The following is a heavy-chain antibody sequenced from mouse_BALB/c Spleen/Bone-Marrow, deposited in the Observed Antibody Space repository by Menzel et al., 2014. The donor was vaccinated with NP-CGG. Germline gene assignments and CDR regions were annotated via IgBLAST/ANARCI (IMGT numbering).Heavy chain of an antibody. Sequence: QVQLKESGPGLVAPSQSLSITCTVSGFSLSGYGVNWVRQPPGKGLEWLGMIWGDGSTDYNSALKSRLNISKDNSKSQVFLKMSSLQTDDTARYYCARDQEYRKFYYAMDYWGQGTPVTVSS. J-gene: IGHJ4*01. V-gene: IGHV2-6-7*01. CDR1: GFSLSGYG. CDR2: IWGDGST. D-gene: IGHD2-10*02. CDR3: ARDQEYRKFYYAMDY.